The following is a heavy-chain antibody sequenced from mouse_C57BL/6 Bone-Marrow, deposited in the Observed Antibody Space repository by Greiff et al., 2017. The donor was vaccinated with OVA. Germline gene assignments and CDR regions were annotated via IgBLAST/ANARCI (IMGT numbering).Heavy chain of an antibody. V-gene: IGHV1-82*01. CDR2: IYPGDGDT. J-gene: IGHJ2*01. D-gene: IGHD1-1*01. CDR1: GYAFSSSW. Sequence: LVESGPELVKPGASVKISCKASGYAFSSSWMNWVKQRPGKGLEWIGRIYPGDGDTNYNGKFKGKATLTADKSSSTAYMQLSSLTSEDSAVYFCASRPIYYYGSSSFDYWGQGTTLTVSS. CDR3: ASRPIYYYGSSSFDY.